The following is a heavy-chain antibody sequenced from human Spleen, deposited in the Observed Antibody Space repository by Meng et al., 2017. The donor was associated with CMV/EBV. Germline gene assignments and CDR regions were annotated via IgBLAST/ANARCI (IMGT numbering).Heavy chain of an antibody. Sequence: SETLSLTCSVSGGSMSSSSYYWGWIRQPPGKGLEWIGEINHSGSTNYNPSLKSRVTISVDTSKNQFSLKLSSVTAADTAVYYCARDSVSRWDFEYWGQGTLVTVSS. D-gene: IGHD6-13*01. V-gene: IGHV4-39*07. CDR1: GGSMSSSSYY. CDR2: INHSGST. CDR3: ARDSVSRWDFEY. J-gene: IGHJ4*02.